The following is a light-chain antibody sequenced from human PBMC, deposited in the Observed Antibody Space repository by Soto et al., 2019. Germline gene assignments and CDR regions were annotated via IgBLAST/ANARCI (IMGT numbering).Light chain of an antibody. V-gene: IGKV2-28*01. Sequence: DIMMTQSPLILPVAPGEPASISCRSSQSLLYNNTHNYLAWYLQKPGQSQQLLLYLGSSRATVVPARFSGSGTGTDVTLKVSRVEAEDVGTYYCMQTLQGVTFGNGTPLQ. CDR3: MQTLQGVT. J-gene: IGKJ5*01. CDR2: LGS. CDR1: QSLLYNNTHNY.